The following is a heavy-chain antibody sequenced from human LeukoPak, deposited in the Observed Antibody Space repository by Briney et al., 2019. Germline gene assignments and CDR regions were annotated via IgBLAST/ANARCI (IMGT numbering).Heavy chain of an antibody. CDR1: GYTFTGYY. CDR2: INPNSGGT. CDR3: ATRGQWEPYRYFQH. Sequence: ASVKVSCKASGYTFTGYYMHWVRQAPGQGLEWMGWINPNSGGTNYAQKFQGRVTMTRDTSISTAYMELSRLRSDDTAVYYCATRGQWEPYRYFQHWGQGTLVTVSS. V-gene: IGHV1-2*02. J-gene: IGHJ1*01. D-gene: IGHD1-26*01.